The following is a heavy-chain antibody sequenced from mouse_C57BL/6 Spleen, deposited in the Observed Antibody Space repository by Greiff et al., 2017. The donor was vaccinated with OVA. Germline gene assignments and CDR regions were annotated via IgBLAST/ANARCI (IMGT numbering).Heavy chain of an antibody. V-gene: IGHV5-17*01. D-gene: IGHD1-1*01. Sequence: EVKLQESGGGLVKPGGSLKLSCAASGFTFSDYGMHWVRQAPEKGLEWVAYISSGSSTIYYADTVKGRFTISRDNAKNTLFLQMTSLRSEDTAMYYCARGIYYYGSSSYWYVDVWGTGTTVTVSS. CDR2: ISSGSSTI. CDR1: GFTFSDYG. J-gene: IGHJ1*03. CDR3: ARGIYYYGSSSYWYVDV.